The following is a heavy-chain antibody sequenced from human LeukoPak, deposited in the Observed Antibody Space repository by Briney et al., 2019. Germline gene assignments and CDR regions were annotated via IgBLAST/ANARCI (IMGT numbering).Heavy chain of an antibody. CDR1: GYTFTDYY. D-gene: IGHD1-1*01. CDR3: ARDRTFFDY. Sequence: ASVKVSCKASGYTFTDYYMHWVRQAPGQGLEWMGWINPNSGGTNYAQKFQGRVTMTRDTPFSTAYMELSRLRSDDTAVYYCARDRTFFDYWGQGTLVTVSS. V-gene: IGHV1-2*02. CDR2: INPNSGGT. J-gene: IGHJ4*02.